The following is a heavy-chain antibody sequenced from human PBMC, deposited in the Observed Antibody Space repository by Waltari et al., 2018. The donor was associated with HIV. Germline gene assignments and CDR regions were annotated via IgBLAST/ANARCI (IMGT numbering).Heavy chain of an antibody. J-gene: IGHJ4*02. CDR2: ISDDGHKT. Sequence: QAQLVESGGGVVQPGGSLRLSCAASGCNFRYSGMHWVRQTPGKGREWAAVISDDGHKTFSADSVRCRFTISRDNSNNKLSLQMNSLRPEDAGIYYCVKDGPPVEKSDYFELWGQGTLVTVSS. V-gene: IGHV3-30*18. CDR1: GCNFRYSG. D-gene: IGHD3-9*01. CDR3: VKDGPPVEKSDYFEL.